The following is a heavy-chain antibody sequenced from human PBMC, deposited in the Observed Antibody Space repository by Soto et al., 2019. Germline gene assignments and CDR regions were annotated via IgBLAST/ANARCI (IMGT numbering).Heavy chain of an antibody. V-gene: IGHV3-48*02. CDR2: ISSGSKTI. CDR3: VREDILGVRSFDY. Sequence: GGSLRLSCAASGFTFIGYSVNWVRQAPGKGLEWVSYISSGSKTIYYAESVKGRFTVSRDNARNSQYLQMNSLRDEDTAVYYCVREDILGVRSFDYWGQGTLVTVSS. J-gene: IGHJ4*02. D-gene: IGHD3-9*01. CDR1: GFTFIGYS.